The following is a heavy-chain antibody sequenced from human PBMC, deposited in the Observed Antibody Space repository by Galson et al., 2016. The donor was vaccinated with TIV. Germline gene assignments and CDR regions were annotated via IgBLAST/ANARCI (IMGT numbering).Heavy chain of an antibody. J-gene: IGHJ3*02. V-gene: IGHV3-53*05. Sequence: SLRLSFAASGFTVSSNYMTWVRQAPGKGLESVSVIYSGGSTYYIDSVKGRFTISRDTSKNTLYLQMNSLRVEDTAVYYCASPQAAAGIDAFDIWGQGTMVIVSS. CDR1: GFTVSSNY. D-gene: IGHD6-13*01. CDR2: IYSGGST. CDR3: ASPQAAAGIDAFDI.